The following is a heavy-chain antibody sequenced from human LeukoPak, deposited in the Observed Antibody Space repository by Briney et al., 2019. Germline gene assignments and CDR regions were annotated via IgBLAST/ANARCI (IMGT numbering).Heavy chain of an antibody. CDR1: GFTFRSYG. CDR3: AREDCSGGFCSDY. CDR2: IWYDGSNK. D-gene: IGHD2-15*01. Sequence: PGGSLRLSCLTSGFTFRSYGMHWVRQAPGKGLEWVAVIWYDGSNKYYADSVKGRFTVSRDDSKNTVYLQMNSLRAEDMAVYYCAREDCSGGFCSDYWGQGTLVTVSS. V-gene: IGHV3-33*01. J-gene: IGHJ4*02.